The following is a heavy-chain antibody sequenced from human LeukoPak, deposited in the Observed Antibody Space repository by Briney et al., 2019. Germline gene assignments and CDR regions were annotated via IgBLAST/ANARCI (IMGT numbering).Heavy chain of an antibody. CDR1: GFTFNNYG. CDR3: AKAPGAIKYYYGSGGYYTDY. CDR2: IRYNGNNQ. J-gene: IGHJ4*02. Sequence: GGSLRLSCAASGFTFNNYGMHWVRQAPGKGLEWVAFIRYNGNNQYYADSVKGRFTISRDNSKTTLYLQMNSLRAEDTAVYYCAKAPGAIKYYYGSGGYYTDYWGQGTLVTVSS. V-gene: IGHV3-30*02. D-gene: IGHD3-10*01.